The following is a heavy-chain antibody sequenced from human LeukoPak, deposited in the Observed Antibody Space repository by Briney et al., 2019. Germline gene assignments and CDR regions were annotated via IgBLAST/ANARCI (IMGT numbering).Heavy chain of an antibody. Sequence: GGSLRLSWAASGFPFSTYGMHWVRQAPGKGLEWVAVIWYDGSNKYYADSVKGRFTISRDNSKNTLYLQMNSLRAEDTAVYYCARASGSYDYWGQGTLVTVSS. V-gene: IGHV3-33*01. CDR2: IWYDGSNK. D-gene: IGHD1-26*01. CDR1: GFPFSTYG. CDR3: ARASGSYDY. J-gene: IGHJ4*02.